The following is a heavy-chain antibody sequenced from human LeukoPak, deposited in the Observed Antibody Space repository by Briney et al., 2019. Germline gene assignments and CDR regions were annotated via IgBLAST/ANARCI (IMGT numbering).Heavy chain of an antibody. CDR3: AREHGRSGYFDY. D-gene: IGHD3-22*01. Sequence: GGSLRLSCAASGFSFSSYAIHWVRQAPGMGLEWLSFISSDGSEKYYADSVKGRFTISRDNSKNTLYLQLSSLRVEDTAVYYCAREHGRSGYFDYWGQGTLVSVSS. CDR2: ISSDGSEK. J-gene: IGHJ4*02. V-gene: IGHV3-30*19. CDR1: GFSFSSYA.